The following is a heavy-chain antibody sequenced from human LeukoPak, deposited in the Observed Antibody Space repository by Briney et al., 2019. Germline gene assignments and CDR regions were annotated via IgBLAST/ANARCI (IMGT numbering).Heavy chain of an antibody. Sequence: SETLSLTCTVSGGSISSSSYYWGWIRQPPGKGLEWIGSIYYSGSTYYNPSLKSRVTISVDTSKNQFSLKLSSVTAADTAVYYCARYIAAAANYFDYWGQGTLVTVSS. D-gene: IGHD6-13*01. CDR3: ARYIAAAANYFDY. CDR2: IYYSGST. V-gene: IGHV4-39*07. J-gene: IGHJ4*02. CDR1: GGSISSSSYY.